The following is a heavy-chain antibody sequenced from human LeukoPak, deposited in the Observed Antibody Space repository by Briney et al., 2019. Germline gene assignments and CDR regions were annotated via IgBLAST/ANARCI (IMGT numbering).Heavy chain of an antibody. CDR2: INPNSGGS. Sequence: ASVKVSCKASGYTFTGYYMHWVRQAPRQGLEWMGWINPNSGGSNYAQKFQGRVTMTRDTSISTADMELSRLRSGDTAVYYCARGRATIPWFDPWGQGTLVTVSS. V-gene: IGHV1-2*02. J-gene: IGHJ5*02. CDR3: ARGRATIPWFDP. CDR1: GYTFTGYY. D-gene: IGHD5-24*01.